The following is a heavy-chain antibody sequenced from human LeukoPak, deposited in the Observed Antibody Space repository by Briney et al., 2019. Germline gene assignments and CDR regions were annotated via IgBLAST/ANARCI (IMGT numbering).Heavy chain of an antibody. J-gene: IGHJ4*02. CDR3: ARAGGSTVSHSDY. D-gene: IGHD4-17*01. CDR1: GFTFSRNA. CDR2: ISSSSNYM. V-gene: IGHV3-21*01. Sequence: GGSLRLSCAASGFTFSRNAMNWVRQAPGKGLEWVSFISSSSNYMSYADSVKGRFTISKDNAKNPLYLQMNSLRAEDTAVYYCARAGGSTVSHSDYWGQGTLVTVSS.